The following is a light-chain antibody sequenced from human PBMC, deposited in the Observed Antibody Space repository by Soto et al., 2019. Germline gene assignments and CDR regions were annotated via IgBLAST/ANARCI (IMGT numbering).Light chain of an antibody. CDR3: QQDTTYPYT. J-gene: IGKJ2*01. CDR2: DAS. Sequence: DIQMTQSPSTLSACVGDRVTITCRASQSVTNWLAWYQQKPGKAPNLLIYDASRLQSGIPSRFSGSGSGTEFTLTISSLQPDDFATYYCQQDTTYPYTFGQGTKLEIK. V-gene: IGKV1-5*01. CDR1: QSVTNW.